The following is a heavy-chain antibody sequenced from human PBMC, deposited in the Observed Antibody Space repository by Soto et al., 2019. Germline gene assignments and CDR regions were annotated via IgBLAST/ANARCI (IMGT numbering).Heavy chain of an antibody. D-gene: IGHD3-10*01. J-gene: IGHJ4*02. CDR1: GFSVSNSY. V-gene: IGHV3-53*01. CDR2: IYSGGRT. CDR3: ARVGKPMVIGNYFDY. Sequence: GGSLRLSCVASGFSVSNSYMRWVRQAPGKGLEWVSVIYSGGRTYYADSVKGRFTISRANSQNTVYLQVNSLRGEDTAVYYCARVGKPMVIGNYFDYWGQGTLVTVSS.